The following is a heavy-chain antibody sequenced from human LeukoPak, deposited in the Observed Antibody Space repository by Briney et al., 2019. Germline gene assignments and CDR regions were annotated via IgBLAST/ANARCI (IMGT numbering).Heavy chain of an antibody. CDR2: IYPGDSET. CDR1: GYSFTSYW. J-gene: IGHJ4*02. Sequence: GDSLKISCKGSGYSFTSYWIGWVRQMPGKGLEWMGIIYPGDSETRYSPSFQGLVTLSADKYRSTAFLEWTSLKASDTAIYYCARHELYDNRGYPGPIDYWGQGTLVTVSS. CDR3: ARHELYDNRGYPGPIDY. V-gene: IGHV5-51*01. D-gene: IGHD3-22*01.